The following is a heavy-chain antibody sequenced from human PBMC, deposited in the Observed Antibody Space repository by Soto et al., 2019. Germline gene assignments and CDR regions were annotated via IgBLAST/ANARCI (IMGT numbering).Heavy chain of an antibody. CDR3: ARGIAVAVYFDY. CDR2: IYHSGST. CDR1: GGSISSGGYS. J-gene: IGHJ4*02. Sequence: PSETLSLTCAVSGGSISSGGYSWSWIRQPPGKGLEWIGYIYHSGSTYYNPSLKSRVTISVDRSKNQFSLKLSSVTAADTAVYYCARGIAVAVYFDYWGQGTLVTVSS. D-gene: IGHD6-19*01. V-gene: IGHV4-30-2*01.